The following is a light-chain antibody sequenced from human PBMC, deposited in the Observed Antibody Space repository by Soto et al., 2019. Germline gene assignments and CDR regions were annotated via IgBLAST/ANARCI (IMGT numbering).Light chain of an antibody. CDR3: QQYAGLPYT. V-gene: IGKV3-20*01. CDR1: QSVSSSY. J-gene: IGKJ2*01. CDR2: GAS. Sequence: EIVLTQSPGTLSLSPGERATLSCRASQSVSSSYLAWYQQKPGQDPRLLIYGASSRSTGIPDRFSGSGSGTDFTLTISRLEPEDFAVYYCQQYAGLPYTFGQGNTLQIK.